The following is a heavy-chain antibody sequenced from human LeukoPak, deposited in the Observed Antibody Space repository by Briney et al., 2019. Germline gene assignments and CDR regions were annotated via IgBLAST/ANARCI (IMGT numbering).Heavy chain of an antibody. V-gene: IGHV1-2*02. CDR1: GYTFTGYY. CDR2: INPNSGGT. J-gene: IGHJ6*02. D-gene: IGHD4-17*01. CDR3: ARDEGNGDYAYYYYYGMDV. Sequence: ASVRVSCKASGYTFTGYYMHWVRQAPGQGLEWMGWINPNSGGTNYAQKFQGRVTMTRDTSISTAYMELSRLGSDDTAVYYCARDEGNGDYAYYYYYGMDVWGQGTTVTVSS.